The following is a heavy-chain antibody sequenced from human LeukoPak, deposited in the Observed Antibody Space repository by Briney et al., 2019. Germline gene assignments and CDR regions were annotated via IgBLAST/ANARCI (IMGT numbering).Heavy chain of an antibody. CDR3: ARSPYDSSGPNNWFDP. CDR2: IYYSGST. CDR1: GGSISSYY. J-gene: IGHJ5*02. D-gene: IGHD3-22*01. Sequence: KPSETLSLTCTVSGGSISSYYWSWIRQPPGKGLEWIGYIYYSGSTNYNPSLKSRVTISVDTSKNQFSLKLSSVTAVDTAVYYCARSPYDSSGPNNWFDPWGQGTLVTVSS. V-gene: IGHV4-59*12.